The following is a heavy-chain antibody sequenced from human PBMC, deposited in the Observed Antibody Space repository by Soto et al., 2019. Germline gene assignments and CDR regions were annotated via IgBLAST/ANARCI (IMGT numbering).Heavy chain of an antibody. D-gene: IGHD5-18*01. CDR2: ISSSGSTI. CDR1: GFTFSSYE. V-gene: IGHV3-48*03. J-gene: IGHJ4*02. Sequence: TGGSLRLSCAASGFTFSSYEMNWVRQAPGKGLEWVSYISSSGSTIYYADSVKGRFTISRDNAKNSLYLQMNSLRAEDTAVYYCARGSRRPTAMVIYFDSWGQGTLVTVSS. CDR3: ARGSRRPTAMVIYFDS.